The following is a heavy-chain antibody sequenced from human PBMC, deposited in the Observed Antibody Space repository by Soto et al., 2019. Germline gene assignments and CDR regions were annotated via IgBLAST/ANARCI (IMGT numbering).Heavy chain of an antibody. CDR3: ARDMYSSGWAGVY. Sequence: ESGGGVVQPGRSLRLSCAASGFTFSSYGMHWVRQAPGKGLEGVAVIWYDGSNKYYADSVKGRFTISRDNSKNTLYLQMNSLRAEDTAVYYCARDMYSSGWAGVYWGQGTLVTVSS. D-gene: IGHD6-19*01. CDR2: IWYDGSNK. J-gene: IGHJ4*02. V-gene: IGHV3-33*01. CDR1: GFTFSSYG.